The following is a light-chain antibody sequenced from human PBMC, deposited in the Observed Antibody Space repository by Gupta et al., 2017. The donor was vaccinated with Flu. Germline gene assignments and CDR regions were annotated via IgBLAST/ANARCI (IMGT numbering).Light chain of an antibody. CDR1: SSDVADYKS. Sequence: QSALTQRATGPGSPGQAMTISCTGTSSDVADYKSVSCYQQHPGNSPKLIIFDVSYRPSGVTNRFSSSTSGNTASLPISSLQTEDEADYYCTSSTSNNTRRVIFGGGTRLTVL. CDR2: DVS. V-gene: IGLV2-14*03. CDR3: TSSTSNNTRRVI. J-gene: IGLJ2*01.